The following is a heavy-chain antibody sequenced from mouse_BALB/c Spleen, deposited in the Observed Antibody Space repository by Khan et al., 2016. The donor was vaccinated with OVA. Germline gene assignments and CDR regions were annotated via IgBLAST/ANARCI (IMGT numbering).Heavy chain of an antibody. CDR1: GFTFTSYG. J-gene: IGHJ2*01. CDR2: IYPGNGYT. V-gene: IGHV1S134*01. D-gene: IGHD2-14*01. Sequence: VQLQQSGAELGRPGSSVKLSCTTSGFTFTSYGIKWVKQRPGQGLEWIGYIYPGNGYTVYNEKFQGKATLTSDTSSSTAYMQLRSLTSEDSAIDFCAADYYRNYFDYWGQGTTLTVSS. CDR3: AADYYRNYFDY.